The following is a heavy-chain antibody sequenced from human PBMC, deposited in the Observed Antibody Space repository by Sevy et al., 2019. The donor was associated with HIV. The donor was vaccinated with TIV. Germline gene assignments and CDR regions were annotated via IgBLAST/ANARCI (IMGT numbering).Heavy chain of an antibody. J-gene: IGHJ6*02. CDR1: GFTFGDYA. D-gene: IGHD3-10*01. V-gene: IGHV3-49*03. Sequence: GGSLRLSCTASGFTFGDYAMSWFRQAPGKGLEWVGFIRSKAYGGTTEYAASVEGRFTISRDDSKSIAYLQKNSMKTVDTAVYYCTRKYYYGSGSYYYYYGMDVWGQGTTVTVSS. CDR2: IRSKAYGGTT. CDR3: TRKYYYGSGSYYYYYGMDV.